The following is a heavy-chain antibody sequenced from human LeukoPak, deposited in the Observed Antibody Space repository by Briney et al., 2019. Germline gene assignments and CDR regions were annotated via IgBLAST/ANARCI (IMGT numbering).Heavy chain of an antibody. CDR2: ISYDGSNK. D-gene: IGHD2-2*01. CDR1: GFTFSSYA. CDR3: ARDPIVVVPAALRGDYYYYGMDV. Sequence: PGGSLRLSCAASGFTFSSYAMHWVRQAPGKGLEWVAVISYDGSNKYYADSVKGRFTISRDNSKNTLYLQMNSLRGEDTAVYYCARDPIVVVPAALRGDYYYYGMDVWGQGTTVTVSS. J-gene: IGHJ6*02. V-gene: IGHV3-30-3*01.